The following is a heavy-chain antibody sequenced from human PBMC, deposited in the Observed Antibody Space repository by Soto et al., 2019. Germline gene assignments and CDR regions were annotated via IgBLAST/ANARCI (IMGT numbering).Heavy chain of an antibody. Sequence: SETLSLTCTVSGGSISSYYWSWIRQPPGKGLEWIGYIYYSGSTNYNPSLKSRVTISVDTSKNQFYLKLSSVTAADTAVYYCARHFGDFFCGMFPRPPSSTLFATATLVRSPSSETLSLTCAVSGGSVSNYYWG. D-gene: IGHD3-16*01. CDR1: GGSISSYY. V-gene: IGHV4-59*08. CDR3: ARHFGDFFCGMFPRPPSSTLFATATLVRSPSSETLSLTCAVSGGSVSNYY. CDR2: IYYSGST. J-gene: IGHJ4*01.